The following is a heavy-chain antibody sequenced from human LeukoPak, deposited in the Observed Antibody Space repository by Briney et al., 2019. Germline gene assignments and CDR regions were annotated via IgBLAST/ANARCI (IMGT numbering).Heavy chain of an antibody. CDR1: GGSITSAASH. CDR2: ISYSRPT. V-gene: IGHV4-31*03. CDR3: GRVRTGTSCYDY. D-gene: IGHD3/OR15-3a*01. J-gene: IGHJ4*03. Sequence: SETLSLTCSGSGGSITSAASHWRWIRQHPGQSLEWIGYISYSRPTSYCPSLTSRVDISLYTAKNQFSLKLTSVTAADTAVYYCGRVRTGTSCYDYWGQGTRVTVSS.